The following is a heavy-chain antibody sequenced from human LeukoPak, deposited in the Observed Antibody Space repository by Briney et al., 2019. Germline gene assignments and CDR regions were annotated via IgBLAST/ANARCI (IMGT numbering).Heavy chain of an antibody. D-gene: IGHD4/OR15-4a*01. Sequence: GGSLRLSCTASGFAVSSNSMSWVRQAPGKGLEWVSFIYSDNTHYSDSVKGRFTISRDNSKNTLYLQMNSLRAEDTAVYYCARRAGAYSHPYDYWGQGTLVTVSS. CDR2: IYSDNT. CDR1: GFAVSSNS. J-gene: IGHJ4*02. V-gene: IGHV3-53*01. CDR3: ARRAGAYSHPYDY.